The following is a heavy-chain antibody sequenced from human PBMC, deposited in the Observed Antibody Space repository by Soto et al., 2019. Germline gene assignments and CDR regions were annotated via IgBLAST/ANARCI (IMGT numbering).Heavy chain of an antibody. D-gene: IGHD3-10*01. CDR2: IRSKAYGGTT. CDR1: GFTFGDYA. V-gene: IGHV3-49*03. CDR3: TSDLAPFLWFGESVSAFDY. J-gene: IGHJ4*02. Sequence: GGSLRLSCTASGFTFGDYAMSWFRQAPGKGLEWVGFIRSKAYGGTTEYAAAVKGRFTISRDDAKSIDYLQMNSLKTEETAVYYCTSDLAPFLWFGESVSAFDYWGQGXLVTVSS.